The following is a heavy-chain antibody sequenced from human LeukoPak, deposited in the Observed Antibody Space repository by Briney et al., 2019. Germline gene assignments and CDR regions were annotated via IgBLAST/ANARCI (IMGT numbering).Heavy chain of an antibody. D-gene: IGHD3-9*01. CDR1: GFTFGVYA. CDR2: ISSKAYGGTT. J-gene: IGHJ6*02. Sequence: GGTLRLSCTASGFTFGVYAMGGVRQAPGEGEWWGGFISSKAYGGTTEYAASVKGRFTISRDNSKSIAYLQMNSLKTEDTAVYYCTRHILTGYYYYYGMDVWGQGTTVTVSS. V-gene: IGHV3-49*04. CDR3: TRHILTGYYYYYGMDV.